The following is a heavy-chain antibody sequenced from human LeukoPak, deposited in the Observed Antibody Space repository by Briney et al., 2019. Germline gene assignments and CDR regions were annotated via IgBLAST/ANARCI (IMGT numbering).Heavy chain of an antibody. J-gene: IGHJ4*02. CDR3: AIGSDGHDY. CDR2: INHSGST. V-gene: IGHV4-34*01. D-gene: IGHD3-10*01. CDR1: GGSFSGYY. Sequence: PSETLSLTCGVYGGSFSGYYWSWIRQPPGKGLEWIGEINHSGSTNYNPSLKSRVSISADTSKNHFSLKVTSVTAADTAVYYCAIGSDGHDYWGQGILVTVSS.